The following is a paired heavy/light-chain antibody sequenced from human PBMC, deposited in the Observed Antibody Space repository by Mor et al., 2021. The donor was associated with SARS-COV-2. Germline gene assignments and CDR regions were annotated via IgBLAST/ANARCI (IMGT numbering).Heavy chain of an antibody. CDR1: GFTFSSYE. Sequence: EVQLVESGGGLVQPGGSLRLSCAASGFTFSSYEMNWVRQAPGKGLEWVSYISRSGTTIYYADSMKGRFTISRDNAKNSLYLQMNDLRAEDTAVYYCASGLSITIFGANDYWGQGNLVTVSS. CDR2: ISRSGTTI. J-gene: IGHJ4*02. CDR3: ASGLSITIFGANDY. D-gene: IGHD3-3*01. V-gene: IGHV3-48*03.
Light chain of an antibody. CDR1: QSVINY. J-gene: IGKJ2*01. Sequence: EIVLTQSPATLSLSPGERATLSCRASQSVINYLAWYQQKPGQAPRLLIYDASNRATGIPARFSGSGSGTDFTLTISSLEPEDFAVYYCQQRSNWPSTFGQGTKLEI. V-gene: IGKV3-11*01. CDR3: QQRSNWPST. CDR2: DAS.